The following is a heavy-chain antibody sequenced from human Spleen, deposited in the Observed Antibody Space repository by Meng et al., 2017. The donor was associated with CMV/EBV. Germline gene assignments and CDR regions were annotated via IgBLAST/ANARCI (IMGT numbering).Heavy chain of an antibody. D-gene: IGHD6-19*01. J-gene: IGHJ5*02. V-gene: IGHV1-2*02. Sequence: ASVKVSCKASGYTFTGYYMHWVRRAPGQGLEWMGLINPNSGGTNYAQKFQGRVTMTRDTSISTAYMELSRLRSDDTAVYYCARRWLVRFWFDPWGQGTLVTVSS. CDR1: GYTFTGYY. CDR3: ARRWLVRFWFDP. CDR2: INPNSGGT.